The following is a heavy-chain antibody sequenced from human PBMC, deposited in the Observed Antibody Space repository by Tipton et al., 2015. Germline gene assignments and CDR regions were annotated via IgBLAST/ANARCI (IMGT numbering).Heavy chain of an antibody. V-gene: IGHV3-53*01. D-gene: IGHD1-7*01. CDR2: IYSGGFT. CDR3: ARGPPPPRYFGTIDS. Sequence: QLVQSGGGLIQPGGSLTLSCAASGFIVSDTYMSWVRQAPGKGLEWLSVIYSGGFTYYADSVKGRFTISRDNAKNSLYLEMNRLRDDDTAMYYCARGPPPPRYFGTIDSWGQGSMVAVSS. J-gene: IGHJ4*02. CDR1: GFIVSDTY.